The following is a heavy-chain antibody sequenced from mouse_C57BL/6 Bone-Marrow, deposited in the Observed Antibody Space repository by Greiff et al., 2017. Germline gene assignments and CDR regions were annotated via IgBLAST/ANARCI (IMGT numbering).Heavy chain of an antibody. J-gene: IGHJ2*01. V-gene: IGHV1-52*01. D-gene: IGHD1-1*01. Sequence: QVQLQQPGAELVRPGSSVKLSCKASGYTFTSYWMHWVKQRPIQGLEWIGNIDPSDSETHYNQKFKDKATLTVDKSSSTAYMQLSSLTSEDSAVYYCARNYYGSSLYYFDHWGQGTTLTVSS. CDR1: GYTFTSYW. CDR3: ARNYYGSSLYYFDH. CDR2: IDPSDSET.